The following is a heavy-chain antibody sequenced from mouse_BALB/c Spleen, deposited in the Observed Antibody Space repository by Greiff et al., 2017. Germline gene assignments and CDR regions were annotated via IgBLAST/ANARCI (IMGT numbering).Heavy chain of an antibody. D-gene: IGHD3-2*02. CDR2: IWTDGST. Sequence: VQLQQSGPGLVAPSQSLSIICSVSGFSLTTYGVHWVRQPPGKGLEWLGVIWTDGSTNYNSALMSRLSISKDNSRSQVFLKMNSLQSDDTAMYYCARDQARGHYFDYWGQGTTLTVSS. CDR1: GFSLTTYG. V-gene: IGHV2-9*02. CDR3: ARDQARGHYFDY. J-gene: IGHJ2*01.